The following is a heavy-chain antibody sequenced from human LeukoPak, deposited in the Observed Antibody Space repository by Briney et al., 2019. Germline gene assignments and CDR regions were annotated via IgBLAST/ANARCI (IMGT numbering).Heavy chain of an antibody. CDR3: AKGAGRSGYPPFDY. V-gene: IGHV3-23*01. Sequence: GGSLRLSCAASGFTVSSSYMSWVRQAPGKGLEWVSAISGSGGSTYYADSVKGRFTISRDNSKNTLYLQMNSLRAEDTAVYYCAKGAGRSGYPPFDYWGQGTLVTVSS. D-gene: IGHD3-3*01. J-gene: IGHJ4*02. CDR1: GFTVSSSY. CDR2: ISGSGGST.